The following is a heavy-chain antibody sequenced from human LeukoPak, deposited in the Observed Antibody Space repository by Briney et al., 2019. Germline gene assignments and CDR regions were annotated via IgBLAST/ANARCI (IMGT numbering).Heavy chain of an antibody. CDR2: TYYRSKWYN. V-gene: IGHV6-1*01. D-gene: IGHD1-26*01. CDR3: ARGKWELLSHYWCSDL. Sequence: SQTLSLTCAISGDSVSSNSAAWNWIRQSPSRGLEWLGRTYYRSKWYNDYAVSVKSRITINPDTSKNQFSLQLNSVTPEDTAVYYCARGKWELLSHYWCSDLWGRGTLVTVSS. CDR1: GDSVSSNSAA. J-gene: IGHJ2*01.